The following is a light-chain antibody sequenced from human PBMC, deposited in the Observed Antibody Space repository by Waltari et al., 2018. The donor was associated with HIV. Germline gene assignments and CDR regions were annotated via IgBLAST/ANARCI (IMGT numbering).Light chain of an antibody. Sequence: QSALTQPASVSGSPGQSITLSCSGTGDDVGYFYLVSWYQQLPGNDPKLIIYEVNKRPSVVSDRFSGSRSGNTASLTISGLQTEDEADYYCCSYARSRNSLVFGTGTKVTVL. CDR1: GDDVGYFYL. CDR3: CSYARSRNSLV. V-gene: IGLV2-23*02. CDR2: EVN. J-gene: IGLJ1*01.